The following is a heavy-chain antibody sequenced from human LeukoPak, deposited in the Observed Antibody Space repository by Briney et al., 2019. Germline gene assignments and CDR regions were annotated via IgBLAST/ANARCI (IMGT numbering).Heavy chain of an antibody. D-gene: IGHD3-10*01. V-gene: IGHV3-43*02. CDR1: GLTFDDYV. CDR2: ISGDGGDT. J-gene: IGHJ4*02. Sequence: GGSLRLSCAASGLTFDDYVMHWVRQAPGKGLEWVSLISGDGGDTYYADSVKGRFTISRDNSRNSLYLQMNSLRTDDTALYYCAKEMVRVVKDEWSQGTLVTVSS. CDR3: AKEMVRVVKDE.